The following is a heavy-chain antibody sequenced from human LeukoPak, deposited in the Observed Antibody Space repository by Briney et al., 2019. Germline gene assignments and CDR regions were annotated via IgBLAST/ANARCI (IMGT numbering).Heavy chain of an antibody. V-gene: IGHV4-31*03. CDR3: ATPEPLYYDILTGPPNHYYYGMDV. Sequence: SETLSLTCTVSGGSISSGGYYWSWIRQHPGKGLEWIGYIYYSGSTYYNPSLKSRVTISVDTSKNQFSLKLSSVTAADTAVYYCATPEPLYYDILTGPPNHYYYGMDVWGQGTTVTVSS. J-gene: IGHJ6*02. D-gene: IGHD3-9*01. CDR2: IYYSGST. CDR1: GGSISSGGYY.